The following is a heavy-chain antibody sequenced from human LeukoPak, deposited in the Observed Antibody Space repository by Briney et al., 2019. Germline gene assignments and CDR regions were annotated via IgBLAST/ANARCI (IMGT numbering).Heavy chain of an antibody. Sequence: GGTLRLSCAASGFTFSSYGMSWVRQALGKGLEWVANIKQDGSEKYYVDSVKGRFTISRDNAKNSLYLQMNSLRAEDTAVYYCARRAGAYSHPYDYWGQGTLVTVSS. CDR1: GFTFSSYG. CDR2: IKQDGSEK. J-gene: IGHJ4*02. D-gene: IGHD4/OR15-4a*01. CDR3: ARRAGAYSHPYDY. V-gene: IGHV3-7*01.